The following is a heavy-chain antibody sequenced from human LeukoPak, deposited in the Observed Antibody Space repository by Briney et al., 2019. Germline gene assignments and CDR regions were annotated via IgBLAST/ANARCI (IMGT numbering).Heavy chain of an antibody. V-gene: IGHV3-74*01. CDR2: ISGDEIWT. CDR3: ARSGSGGWIDH. D-gene: IGHD6-19*01. J-gene: IGHJ4*02. Sequence: GGSLRLSCAASGFTLSNHWMHWVRQAPGKGLVWVSRISGDEIWTSYADSVKGRFIISRDNAKDTLYLQMNSLRTEDTAVYYCARSGSGGWIDHWGQGTLVTVSS. CDR1: GFTLSNHW.